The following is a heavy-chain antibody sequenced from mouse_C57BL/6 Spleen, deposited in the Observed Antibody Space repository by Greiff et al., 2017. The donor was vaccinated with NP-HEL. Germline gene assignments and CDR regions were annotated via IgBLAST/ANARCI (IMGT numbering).Heavy chain of an antibody. Sequence: QVQLQQSGAELVKPGASVKLSCKASGYTFTSYWMHWVKQRPGQGLEWIGMIHPNSGSTNYNEKFKSKATLTVDKSSSTAYMQLSSLTSEDSAVYYCAKGLTGTYGYAMDYWGQGTSVTVSS. CDR1: GYTFTSYW. J-gene: IGHJ4*01. CDR2: IHPNSGST. V-gene: IGHV1-64*01. CDR3: AKGLTGTYGYAMDY. D-gene: IGHD4-1*01.